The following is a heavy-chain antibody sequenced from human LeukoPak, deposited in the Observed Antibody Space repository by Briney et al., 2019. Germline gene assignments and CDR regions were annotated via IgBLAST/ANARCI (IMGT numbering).Heavy chain of an antibody. V-gene: IGHV4-59*08. CDR2: IYYSGST. CDR3: ARLGAGGVY. CDR1: GGSISSYY. D-gene: IGHD3-16*01. J-gene: IGHJ4*02. Sequence: PSETLSLTCTVSGGSISSYYWSWIRQTPGKGLEWIGYIYYSGSTNYNPSLKSRVTISVDTSKNQFSLKLSSVTAADTAVYYCARLGAGGVYWGQGTLVTVSS.